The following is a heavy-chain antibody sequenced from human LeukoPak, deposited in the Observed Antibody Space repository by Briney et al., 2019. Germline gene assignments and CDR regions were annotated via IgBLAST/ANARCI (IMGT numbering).Heavy chain of an antibody. D-gene: IGHD3-16*01. J-gene: IGHJ4*02. CDR2: IQYSGST. V-gene: IGHV4-59*11. CDR1: GGLLSRQQ. CDR3: ARDKGPAGGFE. Sequence: SETLALTRAVSGGLLSRQQCSWVRQPPGTGLEWLRFIQYSGSTNYIPSLKSRVTISADTPKNQFSLRPSTVKAADTAVYYCARDKGPAGGFEWGQGTLVTVSS.